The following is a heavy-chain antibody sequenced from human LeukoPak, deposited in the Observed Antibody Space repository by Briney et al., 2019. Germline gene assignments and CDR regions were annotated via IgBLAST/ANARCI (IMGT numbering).Heavy chain of an antibody. J-gene: IGHJ4*02. CDR1: EFTFSLYA. D-gene: IGHD2-2*01. Sequence: GGSLRLSCAASEFTFSLYAMNWVRQAPGKGLEWVSYINDVSSDIHSADSVKGRFTISRDNAKNTLYLQMNSLRAEDTAVYYCARDTYQPGLIDCWGQGTLVTVSS. CDR3: ARDTYQPGLIDC. V-gene: IGHV3-21*05. CDR2: INDVSSDI.